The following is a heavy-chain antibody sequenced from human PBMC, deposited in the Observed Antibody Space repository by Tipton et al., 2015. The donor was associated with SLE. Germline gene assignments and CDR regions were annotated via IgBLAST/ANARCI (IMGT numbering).Heavy chain of an antibody. D-gene: IGHD5-18*01. V-gene: IGHV3-30*02. Sequence: LSLTCAASGFTFSSYGMHWVRQAPGKGLEWVAFIRYDGSNKYYADSVKGRFTISRDNSKNTLYLQMNSLRAEDTAVYYCAKGYREAFDIWGQGTMVTVSS. CDR3: AKGYREAFDI. CDR2: IRYDGSNK. CDR1: GFTFSSYG. J-gene: IGHJ3*02.